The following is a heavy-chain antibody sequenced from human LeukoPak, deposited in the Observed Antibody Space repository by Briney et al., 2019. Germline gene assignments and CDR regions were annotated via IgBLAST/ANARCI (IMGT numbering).Heavy chain of an antibody. CDR1: GGSISSGGYY. CDR3: ARESQRNTVTIDY. J-gene: IGHJ4*02. Sequence: PSQTLSLTCTVSGGSISSGGYYWSWIRQHPGKGLEWIGYIYYSGSTYYNPSLKSRVTISVDTSKNQFSLKLSSVTAADTAVYYCARESQRNTVTIDYWGQGTLATVSS. V-gene: IGHV4-31*03. D-gene: IGHD4-11*01. CDR2: IYYSGST.